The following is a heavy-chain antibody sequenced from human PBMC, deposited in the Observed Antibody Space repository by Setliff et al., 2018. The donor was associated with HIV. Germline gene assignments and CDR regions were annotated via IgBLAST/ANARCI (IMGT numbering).Heavy chain of an antibody. D-gene: IGHD5-12*01. CDR3: ALDPGYRRDY. Sequence: SETLSLTCTVSGGSIRSFFWSWIRQPPGKGLEWIGHIYTSGSTNYNPSLKSRVTMSVDTSKNQFSLNLSSVTTADTAVYYCALDPGYRRDYWGQGTLVTVSS. V-gene: IGHV4-4*09. J-gene: IGHJ4*02. CDR2: IYTSGST. CDR1: GGSIRSFF.